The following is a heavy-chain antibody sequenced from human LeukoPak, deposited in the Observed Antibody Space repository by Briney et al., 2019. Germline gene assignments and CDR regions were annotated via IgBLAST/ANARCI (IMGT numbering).Heavy chain of an antibody. D-gene: IGHD3/OR15-3a*01. CDR2: MWYDGSNK. CDR3: AKDSAVCLDPLVDYHYYMDV. Sequence: GRSLRLSCAASGFTFSSYGMHWVRQAPGKGLEWVAVMWYDGSNKYYADSVKGRFTISRDNSKNTLYLQMNSLRAEDTAVYYCAKDSAVCLDPLVDYHYYMDVWGKGTTVTVS. J-gene: IGHJ6*03. V-gene: IGHV3-33*06. CDR1: GFTFSSYG.